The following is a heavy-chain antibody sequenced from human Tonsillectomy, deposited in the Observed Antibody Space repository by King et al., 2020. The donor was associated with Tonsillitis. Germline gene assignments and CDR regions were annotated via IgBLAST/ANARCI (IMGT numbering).Heavy chain of an antibody. V-gene: IGHV3-74*02. CDR3: TRATWGSSGQSALFED. CDR1: GITLSSSW. D-gene: IGHD6-19*01. J-gene: IGHJ4*02. CDR2: ITSDGTRT. Sequence: QLVQSGGGLVQPGGSLRLSCAASGITLSSSWIHWVRQAPGKGLVWVARITSDGTRTSYADSVKGRFTISRDLSKNTLYLQMNSLRVEDTAVYYCTRATWGSSGQSALFEDGGQGTLVTVPS.